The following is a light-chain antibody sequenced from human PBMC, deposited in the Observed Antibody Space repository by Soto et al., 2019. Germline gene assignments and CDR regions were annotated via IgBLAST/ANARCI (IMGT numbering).Light chain of an antibody. CDR1: SSNIGSTT. J-gene: IGLJ3*02. CDR2: NNN. CDR3: AAWDDSLNGVV. V-gene: IGLV1-44*01. Sequence: QSALTQAPSSSGTPGQRVTIACSGSSSNIGSTTVKWYQQLPGTAPKLLIYNNNQRPSGVPDRFSGSKSGTSASLAISGLQSEDEADYYCAAWDDSLNGVVFGGGTQLTVL.